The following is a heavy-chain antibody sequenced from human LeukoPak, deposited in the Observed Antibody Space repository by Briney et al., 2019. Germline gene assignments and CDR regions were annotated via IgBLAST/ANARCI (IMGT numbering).Heavy chain of an antibody. V-gene: IGHV3-30-3*01. CDR3: ARDLQQAYYYDRSGPQNDI. D-gene: IGHD3-22*01. CDR1: GFTFSSYA. Sequence: GGSLRLSCAASGFTFSSYAMHWVRQAPGKGLEWVAVISYDGSNKYYADSVKGRFTISRDNSKNTLYLQMNSLRAEDTAVYYCARDLQQAYYYDRSGPQNDIWGQGTMVTVSS. CDR2: ISYDGSNK. J-gene: IGHJ3*02.